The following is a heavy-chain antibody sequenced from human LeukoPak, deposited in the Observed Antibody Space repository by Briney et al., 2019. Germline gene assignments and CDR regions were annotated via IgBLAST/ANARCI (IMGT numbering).Heavy chain of an antibody. CDR1: GYRFTSYW. V-gene: IGHV5-51*01. CDR3: ARLFRSSSWSDY. Sequence: GESLQISCKGSGYRFTSYWIGWVRQMPGKGLGWMGIIYPGDSDTRYSPSFQGQVTISADKSISTAYLQWSSLKASDTAMYYCARLFRSSSWSDYWGQGTLVTVSS. D-gene: IGHD6-13*01. J-gene: IGHJ4*02. CDR2: IYPGDSDT.